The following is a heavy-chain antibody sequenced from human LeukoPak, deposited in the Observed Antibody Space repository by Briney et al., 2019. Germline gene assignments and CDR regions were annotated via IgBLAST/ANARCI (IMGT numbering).Heavy chain of an antibody. CDR3: AREYRSSTSCFYFDY. CDR2: IYTSGST. V-gene: IGHV4-4*07. Sequence: SETLSLTCTVSGGSISSYYWSWIRQPAGKGLEWIGRIYTSGSTNYNPSLKSRVTMSVDTSKNQFSLKLSSVTAADTAVYYCAREYRSSTSCFYFDYWGQGTLVTVSS. J-gene: IGHJ4*02. CDR1: GGSISSYY. D-gene: IGHD2-2*01.